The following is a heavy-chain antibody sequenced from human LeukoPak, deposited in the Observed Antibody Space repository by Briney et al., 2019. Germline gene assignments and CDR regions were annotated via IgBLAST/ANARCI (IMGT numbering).Heavy chain of an antibody. Sequence: SETLSLTCTVSGGSISSGGYYWSWIRQHPGKGLEWIGYIYYSGSTYYNPSLKSRVTISVDTSKNQFSLKLSSVTAADTAVYYYATYYCGGDCYSRYYFDYWGQGTLVTVSS. CDR2: IYYSGST. D-gene: IGHD2-21*02. J-gene: IGHJ4*02. CDR1: GGSISSGGYY. V-gene: IGHV4-31*03. CDR3: ATYYCGGDCYSRYYFDY.